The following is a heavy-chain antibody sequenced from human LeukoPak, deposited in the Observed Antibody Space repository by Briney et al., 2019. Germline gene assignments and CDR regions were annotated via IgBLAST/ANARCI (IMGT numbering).Heavy chain of an antibody. CDR1: GYIFTTCG. D-gene: IGHD3-3*01. Sequence: ASVKVSCKTSGYIFTTCGIDWVRQARGQGLEWMGWISPYNGDTNYAQSLQGRLTVTTDTSTSTAFMELRGLTSDDTAVYYCARDRGIGVSGVSWDWGQGTLVTVSS. CDR3: ARDRGIGVSGVSWD. CDR2: ISPYNGDT. V-gene: IGHV1-18*01. J-gene: IGHJ4*02.